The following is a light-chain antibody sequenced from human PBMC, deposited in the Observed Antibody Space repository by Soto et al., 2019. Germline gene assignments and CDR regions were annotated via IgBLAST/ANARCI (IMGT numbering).Light chain of an antibody. CDR2: GAS. CDR3: QQYGSSPMYT. V-gene: IGKV3-20*01. CDR1: QSVSSSY. J-gene: IGKJ2*01. Sequence: EIVLTQSPGTLSLSPGERATLSCRASQSVSSSYLAWYQQKPGQAPRLLIYGASSSATGIPDRFSGSGSRTAVTLTISRLEPEDFAVYYCQQYGSSPMYTFGQGTKLEIK.